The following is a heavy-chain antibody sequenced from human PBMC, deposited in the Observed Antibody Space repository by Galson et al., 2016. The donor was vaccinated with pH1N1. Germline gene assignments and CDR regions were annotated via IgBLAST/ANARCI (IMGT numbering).Heavy chain of an antibody. CDR1: GYTFASYA. CDR3: ARESYRCSGGSCFVDS. V-gene: IGHV7-4-1*02. J-gene: IGHJ4*02. Sequence: SVKVSCKASGYTFASYAINWVRQVPGQGLEWMGWIHTTPGDPSYGQGCTGRFVFSLDTSVTTSHLQIRSIKTEEAAVYSCARESYRCSGGSCFVDSWGQGTLVTVSS. CDR2: IHTTPGDP. D-gene: IGHD2-15*01.